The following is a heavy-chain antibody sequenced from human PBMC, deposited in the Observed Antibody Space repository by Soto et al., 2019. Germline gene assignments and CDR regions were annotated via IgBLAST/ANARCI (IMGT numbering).Heavy chain of an antibody. CDR3: ARVRQGCSANNCYFDT. D-gene: IGHD1-1*01. CDR2: VHISGHS. Sequence: SETLSLTCTLSGGSVRAPDWWNWVRQSPDKGLEWIAEVHISGHSNYNPSLRSRVSVSIDSSKDQFYLNLNSVTAADTAIYYCARVRQGCSANNCYFDTWGQGTQVTVSS. CDR1: GGSVRAPDW. V-gene: IGHV4-4*02. J-gene: IGHJ5*01.